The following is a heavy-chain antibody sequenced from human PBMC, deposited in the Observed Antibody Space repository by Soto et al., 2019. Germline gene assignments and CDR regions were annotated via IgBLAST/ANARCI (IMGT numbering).Heavy chain of an antibody. CDR2: IYFSGTT. J-gene: IGHJ5*01. CDR1: AGITSRGCYY. CDR3: ARLGRSGFSYGLDT. V-gene: IGHV4-31*03. Sequence: TVSAGITSRGCYYVCCLRQHPGKGLEWIGTIYFSGTTYYNPSLKSRVTISLDTSKGQFSLKLSSGNAADTAVCYCARLGRSGFSYGLDTWGHGTLVTVS. D-gene: IGHD3-22*01.